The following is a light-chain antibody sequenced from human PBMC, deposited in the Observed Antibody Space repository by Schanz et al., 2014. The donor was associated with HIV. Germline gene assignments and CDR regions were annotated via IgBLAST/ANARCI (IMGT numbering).Light chain of an antibody. CDR2: TAS. CDR3: QRYTSVLPFT. J-gene: IGKJ3*01. V-gene: IGKV1-39*02. CDR1: QNIGSS. Sequence: RMTQTPSSLSASVGDTVTITCRPSQNIGSSLNCYQQKSGKAPKLLIYTASTLQGGVPSRFSGSGSGTSFTLTIASLQPEDVATYYCQRYTSVLPFTFGPGTKVDIK.